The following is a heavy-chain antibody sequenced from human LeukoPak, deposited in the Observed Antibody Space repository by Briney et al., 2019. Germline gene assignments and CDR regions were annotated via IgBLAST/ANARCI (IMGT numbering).Heavy chain of an antibody. CDR3: ARGPPYYDFWSGNNWFDP. J-gene: IGHJ5*02. CDR2: IYTSGST. CDR1: GGSISSYY. D-gene: IGHD3-3*01. Sequence: PSETLSLTCTVSGGSISSYYWSWIRQPAGKGLEWIGRIYTSGSTNYNPSLKSRVTMSVDTSKSQFSLKLSSVTAADTAVYYCARGPPYYDFWSGNNWFDPWGQGTLVTVSS. V-gene: IGHV4-4*07.